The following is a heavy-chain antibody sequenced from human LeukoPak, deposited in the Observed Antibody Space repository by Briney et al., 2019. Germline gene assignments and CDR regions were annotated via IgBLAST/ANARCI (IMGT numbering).Heavy chain of an antibody. Sequence: SETLSLTCTVSGGSISSYYWSWIRQPAGKGLEWIGRIYTSGSTNYNPSLKSRVTMSVDTSKNQFSLKLSSVTAADTAVYYCARGGVVPAAIDAFDIWGQGTMVTVSS. CDR2: IYTSGST. CDR3: ARGGVVPAAIDAFDI. V-gene: IGHV4-4*07. CDR1: GGSISSYY. D-gene: IGHD2-2*01. J-gene: IGHJ3*02.